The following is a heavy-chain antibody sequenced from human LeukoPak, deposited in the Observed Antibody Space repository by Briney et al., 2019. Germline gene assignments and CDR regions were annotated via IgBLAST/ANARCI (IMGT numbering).Heavy chain of an antibody. D-gene: IGHD3-10*01. CDR2: ISSSSSYI. V-gene: IGHV3-21*01. CDR1: GGSISSSS. CDR3: ARGGYYYGSGSGGVDY. Sequence: PSETLSLTCTVSGGSISSSSYYWGWIRQPPGKGLEWVSSISSSSSYIYYADSVKGRFTISRDNAKNSLYLQMNSLRAEDTAVYYCARGGYYYGSGSGGVDYWGQGTLVTVSS. J-gene: IGHJ4*02.